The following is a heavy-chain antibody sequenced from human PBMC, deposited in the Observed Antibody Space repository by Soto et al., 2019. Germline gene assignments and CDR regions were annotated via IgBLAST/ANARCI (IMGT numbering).Heavy chain of an antibody. J-gene: IGHJ6*02. CDR2: IDPSDSYT. CDR1: GYSFTSYW. CDR3: ARQGYYYYYGMDV. V-gene: IGHV5-10-1*01. Sequence: EESLKISCNGSGYSFTSYWISWVRQMPGKGLEWMGRIDPSDSYTKYSPSFQGHVTISADKSISTAYVQWSSLKASDTAMYYCARQGYYYYYGMDVWGQGTTVTVSS.